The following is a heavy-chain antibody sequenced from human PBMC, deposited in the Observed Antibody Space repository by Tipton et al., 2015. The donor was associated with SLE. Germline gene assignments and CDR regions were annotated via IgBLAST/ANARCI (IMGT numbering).Heavy chain of an antibody. CDR1: GGSFSGYY. CDR2: INHSGST. D-gene: IGHD3-3*01. Sequence: GLVKPSETLSLTCAVYGGSFSGYYCSWIRQPPGKGLEWIGEINHSGSTNYNPSLKSRVTISVDTSKNQFSLKLSSVTAADTAVYYCASAGVRFLEWLFRRGAFDIWGQGTMVTVSS. J-gene: IGHJ3*02. V-gene: IGHV4-34*01. CDR3: ASAGVRFLEWLFRRGAFDI.